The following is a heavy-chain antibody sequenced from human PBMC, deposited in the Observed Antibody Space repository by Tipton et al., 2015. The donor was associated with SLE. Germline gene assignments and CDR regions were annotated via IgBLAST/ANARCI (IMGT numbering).Heavy chain of an antibody. CDR2: IRRKADNHET. D-gene: IGHD3-3*01. CDR1: GFSIFGSS. J-gene: IGHJ6*02. CDR3: ATGGSGYYMDV. Sequence: GSLRLSCAASGFSIFGSSIHWVRQASGKGLEWVGRIRRKADNHETVHAAPVRGRFTISRDDSKDTAYLQMNSLEIEDTAVYYCATGGSGYYMDVWGQGTTVTVSS. V-gene: IGHV3-73*01.